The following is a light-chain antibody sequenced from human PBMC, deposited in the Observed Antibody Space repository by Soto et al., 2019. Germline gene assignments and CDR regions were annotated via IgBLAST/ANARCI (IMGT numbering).Light chain of an antibody. CDR3: QPYGGSPIP. V-gene: IGKV3-20*01. CDR2: GAS. Sequence: SVMAQSPATLTFAPGDRATLSWRASQSVSSSLAWYQQKTGQAPRLLISGASSRATGIPDRFSGSGSETDFTLTISRLEPEDFALYYCQPYGGSPIPFGRGTRPEIK. J-gene: IGKJ5*01. CDR1: QSVSSS.